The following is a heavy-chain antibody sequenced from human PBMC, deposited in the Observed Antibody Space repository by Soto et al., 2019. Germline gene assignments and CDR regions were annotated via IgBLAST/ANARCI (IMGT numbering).Heavy chain of an antibody. J-gene: IGHJ4*02. V-gene: IGHV3-33*01. CDR2: IWYDGSNK. CDR3: AREIPDCSGGSCYSVPHFDY. CDR1: GFTFSSYG. D-gene: IGHD2-15*01. Sequence: QVQLVESGGGVVQPGRSLRLSCAASGFTFSSYGMHWVRQAPGKGLEWVAGIWYDGSNKYYADSVKGRFTISRDNSKNTLYLQMNSLRAEDTAVYYCAREIPDCSGGSCYSVPHFDYWGQGTLVTVSS.